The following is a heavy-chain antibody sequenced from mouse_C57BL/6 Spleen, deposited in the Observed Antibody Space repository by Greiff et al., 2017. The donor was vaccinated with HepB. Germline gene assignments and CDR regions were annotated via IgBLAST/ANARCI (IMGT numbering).Heavy chain of an antibody. Sequence: VQLQQSGAELVRPGTSVKVSCKASGYAFTNYLIEWVKQRPGQGLEWIGVINPGSGGTNYNEKFKGKATLTADKSSSTAYMQLRSLTSEDSAVYFCARWSYYDYGGYWGQGTLVTVSA. V-gene: IGHV1-54*01. J-gene: IGHJ3*01. CDR1: GYAFTNYL. D-gene: IGHD2-4*01. CDR2: INPGSGGT. CDR3: ARWSYYDYGGY.